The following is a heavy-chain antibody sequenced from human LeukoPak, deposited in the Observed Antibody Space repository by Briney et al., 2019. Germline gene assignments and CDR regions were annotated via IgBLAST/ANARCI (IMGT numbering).Heavy chain of an antibody. CDR1: GFTFSSYG. D-gene: IGHD3-10*01. Sequence: GRSLRLSCAASGFTFSSYGMHWVRQAPGKGLEWVAVISYDGSNKYYADSVKGRFTISRDNSKNTLYLQMNSLRAEDTAVYYCARGALGDYWGQGTLVTVSS. CDR3: ARGALGDY. CDR2: ISYDGSNK. J-gene: IGHJ4*02. V-gene: IGHV3-30*03.